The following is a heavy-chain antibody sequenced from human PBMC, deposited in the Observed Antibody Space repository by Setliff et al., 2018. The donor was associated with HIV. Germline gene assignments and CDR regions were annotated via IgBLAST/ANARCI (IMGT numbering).Heavy chain of an antibody. D-gene: IGHD1-26*01. Sequence: PSETLSLTCSVSGDSISSSSYYWGWVRQPPGKGLEWIGSMSYSGSALYSPSLKSRVTISVDTSKNHFSLKLNSVTAADTAVYYCAREGKYSGSYPDAFDIWGQGTMVTVSS. V-gene: IGHV4-39*07. CDR2: MSYSGSA. J-gene: IGHJ3*02. CDR1: GDSISSSSYY. CDR3: AREGKYSGSYPDAFDI.